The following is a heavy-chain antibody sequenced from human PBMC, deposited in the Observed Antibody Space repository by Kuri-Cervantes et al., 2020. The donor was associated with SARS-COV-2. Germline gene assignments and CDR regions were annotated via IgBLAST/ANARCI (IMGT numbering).Heavy chain of an antibody. V-gene: IGHV1-18*04. D-gene: IGHD3-22*01. Sequence: ASVKVSCKASGYTFTSYGISWVRQAPGQGLEWMGWISAYNGNTSYAQKLQGRVTMTTDTSTSTAYMELRSLRSDDTAVYYCARDPPTYYHDSSGYVSAFDIWGQGTMVTVSS. J-gene: IGHJ3*02. CDR1: GYTFTSYG. CDR3: ARDPPTYYHDSSGYVSAFDI. CDR2: ISAYNGNT.